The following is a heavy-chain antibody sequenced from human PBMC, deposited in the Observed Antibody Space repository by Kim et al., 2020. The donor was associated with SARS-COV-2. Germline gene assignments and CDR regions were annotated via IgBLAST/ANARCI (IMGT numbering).Heavy chain of an antibody. CDR1: GGTFSNFA. V-gene: IGHV1-69*13. CDR3: ARVCSGGGCSNPTFDS. J-gene: IGHJ4*02. D-gene: IGHD2-15*01. CDR2: IIPIFGTT. Sequence: SVKVSCKTSGGTFSNFAFNWVRQAPGQGLEWVGGIIPIFGTTNYAQKFQGRVTITADDSTGTVYMRLSSLRSEDSAIYYCARVCSGGGCSNPTFDSWGPGTLVFVSS.